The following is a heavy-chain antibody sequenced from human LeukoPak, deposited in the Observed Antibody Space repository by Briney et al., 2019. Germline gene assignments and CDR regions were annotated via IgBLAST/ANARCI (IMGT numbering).Heavy chain of an antibody. CDR3: ARAPKNDAYDI. V-gene: IGHV1-2*02. J-gene: IGHJ3*02. CDR2: INPNSGDT. CDR1: GYTFTGYY. Sequence: ASVKVSCKASGYTFTGYYIHWVRQDPGQGLEWVGWINPNSGDTHSAQNFQGRVTMTRDTSISTASMDLSRLRSDDTAVYYCARAPKNDAYDIWGRGTMVTVSS.